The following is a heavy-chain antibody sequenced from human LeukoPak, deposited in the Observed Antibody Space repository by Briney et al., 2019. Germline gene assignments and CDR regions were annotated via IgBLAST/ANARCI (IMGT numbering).Heavy chain of an antibody. J-gene: IGHJ4*02. Sequence: QSSETLSLTCAVYGGSFSGYYWSWIRQPPGKGLEWIGEINHSGSTNYNPSLKSRVTISVDTSKNQFSLKLSSVTAADTAVYYCARGIGFWSGTDYWGQGTLVTVSS. CDR3: ARGIGFWSGTDY. V-gene: IGHV4-34*01. CDR1: GGSFSGYY. CDR2: INHSGST. D-gene: IGHD3-3*01.